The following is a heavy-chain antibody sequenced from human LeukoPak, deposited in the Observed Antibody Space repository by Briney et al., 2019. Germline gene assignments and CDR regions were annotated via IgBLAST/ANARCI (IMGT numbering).Heavy chain of an antibody. Sequence: GGSLRHSCAASGFTFSSYSMNWVRQAPGKGLEWVSSISTSSSYIYYADSVKGRFTISRDNAKNSLFLQMNSLRAEDTAVYYCARDLLEIAADSYFDYWGQGTLVTVSS. CDR2: ISTSSSYI. J-gene: IGHJ4*02. CDR3: ARDLLEIAADSYFDY. D-gene: IGHD6-13*01. V-gene: IGHV3-21*01. CDR1: GFTFSSYS.